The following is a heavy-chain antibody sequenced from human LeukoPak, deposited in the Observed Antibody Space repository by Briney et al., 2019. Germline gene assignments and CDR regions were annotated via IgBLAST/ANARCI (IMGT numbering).Heavy chain of an antibody. V-gene: IGHV4-34*01. J-gene: IGHJ6*03. D-gene: IGHD3-10*01. Sequence: SETLSLTCAVYGGSLSGYYWSWIRQPPGKGLEWIGEINHSGSTNYNPSLKSRVTISVDTSKNQFSLKLSSVTAAGTAVYYCARRGYWYGSGSLYYYYYYMDVWGKGTTVTISS. CDR3: ARRGYWYGSGSLYYYYYYMDV. CDR1: GGSLSGYY. CDR2: INHSGST.